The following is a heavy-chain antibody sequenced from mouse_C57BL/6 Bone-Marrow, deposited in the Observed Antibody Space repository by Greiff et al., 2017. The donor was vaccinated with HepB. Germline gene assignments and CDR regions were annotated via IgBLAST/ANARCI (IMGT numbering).Heavy chain of an antibody. V-gene: IGHV14-4*01. Sequence: EVQLVESGAELVRPGASVKLSCTASGFNIKDDYMHWVKQRPEQGLEWIGWIDPENGDTEYASKFQGKATITADTSSNTAYLQLSSLTSEDTAVYYCTTDYGSNAYWGQGTLVTVSA. CDR2: IDPENGDT. D-gene: IGHD1-1*01. J-gene: IGHJ3*01. CDR3: TTDYGSNAY. CDR1: GFNIKDDY.